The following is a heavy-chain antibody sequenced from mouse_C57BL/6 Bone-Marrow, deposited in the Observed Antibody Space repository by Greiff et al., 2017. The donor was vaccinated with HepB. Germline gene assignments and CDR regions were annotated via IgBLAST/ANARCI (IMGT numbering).Heavy chain of an antibody. CDR3: ARRKYFILYWYFEV. J-gene: IGHJ1*03. V-gene: IGHV1-81*01. Sequence: VQLQQSGAELARPGASVMLSCKASGYTFTSYGIGWVMQRTGQGLEWIGEIYPRIGNTYYNEKFKGKATLTADKSSSTAYMGLRRLTSEDSAVYFCARRKYFILYWYFEVWGTGTTVTVSS. D-gene: IGHD1-1*01. CDR2: IYPRIGNT. CDR1: GYTFTSYG.